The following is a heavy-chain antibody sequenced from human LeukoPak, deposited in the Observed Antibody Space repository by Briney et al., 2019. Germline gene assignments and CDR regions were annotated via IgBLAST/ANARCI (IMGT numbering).Heavy chain of an antibody. Sequence: GGSLRLSCAASGFTFSSYSMNWVRQAPGKGLEWVSSISSSSSYIYYADSVKGRFTISRDNAKNSLYLQMNSLRPEDTALYYCAKDSDYRFDYWGQGTLVTVSS. CDR2: ISSSSSYI. D-gene: IGHD1-26*01. V-gene: IGHV3-21*04. CDR3: AKDSDYRFDY. CDR1: GFTFSSYS. J-gene: IGHJ4*02.